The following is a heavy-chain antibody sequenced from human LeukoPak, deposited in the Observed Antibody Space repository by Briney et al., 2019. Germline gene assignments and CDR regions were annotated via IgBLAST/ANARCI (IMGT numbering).Heavy chain of an antibody. CDR3: AREPTGDRGGFFDF. Sequence: GGSLRLSCAASGFTFSDYYMSWIRQAPGKGLEWISYISSGGSTIYYADSVRGQFTISRDNAKKSLYLQMNSLRAEDTAVYYCAREPTGDRGGFFDFWGQGALVTVSS. J-gene: IGHJ4*02. CDR1: GFTFSDYY. D-gene: IGHD7-27*01. V-gene: IGHV3-11*01. CDR2: ISSGGSTI.